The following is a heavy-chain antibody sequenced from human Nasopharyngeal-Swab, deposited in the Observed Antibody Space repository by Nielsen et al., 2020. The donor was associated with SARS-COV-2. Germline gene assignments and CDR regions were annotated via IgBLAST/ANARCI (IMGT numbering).Heavy chain of an antibody. D-gene: IGHD1-1*01. CDR3: ARDAAAGTMRGAFDI. CDR1: GYTFTSYY. Sequence: ASVKVSCKASGYTFTSYYMHWVRQAPGQGLEWMGIINPSGGSTSYAQKFQGRVTMTRDTSTSTAYMELRSEDTAVYYCARDAAAGTMRGAFDIWGQGTMVTVSS. J-gene: IGHJ3*02. V-gene: IGHV1-46*01. CDR2: INPSGGST.